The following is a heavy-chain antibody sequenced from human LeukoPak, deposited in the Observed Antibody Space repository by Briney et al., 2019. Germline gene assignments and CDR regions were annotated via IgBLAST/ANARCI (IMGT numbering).Heavy chain of an antibody. CDR2: INPNSGDT. CDR3: ASISEVWSGYYTVHHDY. V-gene: IGHV1-2*02. J-gene: IGHJ4*02. CDR1: GYTFTGYY. D-gene: IGHD3-3*01. Sequence: ASVKVSCKAPGYTFTGYYMHWVRQAPGQGLEWMGRINPNSGDTNYAQKFLGRVTMTRDTSISTAYMELSSLTSDDTAVYYCASISEVWSGYYTVHHDYWGQGTLVTVSS.